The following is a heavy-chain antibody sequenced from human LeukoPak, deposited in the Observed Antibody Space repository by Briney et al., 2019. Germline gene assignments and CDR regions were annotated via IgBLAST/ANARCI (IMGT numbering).Heavy chain of an antibody. CDR3: ARDSGDFKYVVVVAATLPNWFDP. V-gene: IGHV1-2*02. Sequence: GASVKVSCKASGYTFTGYYMHWVRQAPGQGLEWMGWINPNSGGTNYAQKFQGRVTMTRDTSISTAYMELSRLRSDDTAVYYCARDSGDFKYVVVVAATLPNWFDPWGQGTLVTVSS. D-gene: IGHD2-15*01. J-gene: IGHJ5*02. CDR2: INPNSGGT. CDR1: GYTFTGYY.